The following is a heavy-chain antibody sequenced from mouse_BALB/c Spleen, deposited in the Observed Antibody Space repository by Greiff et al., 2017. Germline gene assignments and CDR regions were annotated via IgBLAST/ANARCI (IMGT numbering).Heavy chain of an antibody. V-gene: IGHV5-6*01. Sequence: EVQLVESGGDLVKPGGSLKLSCAASGFTFSSYGMSWVRQTPDKRLEWVATISSGGSYTYYPDSVKGRFTISRDNAKNTLYLQMSSLKSEDTAMYYCARQYGNYEVAYWGQGTLVTVSA. D-gene: IGHD2-10*02. J-gene: IGHJ3*01. CDR1: GFTFSSYG. CDR2: ISSGGSYT. CDR3: ARQYGNYEVAY.